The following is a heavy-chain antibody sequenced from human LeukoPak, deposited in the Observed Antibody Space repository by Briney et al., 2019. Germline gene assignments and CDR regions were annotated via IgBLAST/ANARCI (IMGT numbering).Heavy chain of an antibody. CDR1: GYTFTSYA. J-gene: IGHJ4*02. CDR3: ARWWEGRWFGELTLGY. Sequence: GASVKVSCKASGYTFTSYAISWVRQAPGQGLEWMGWISADNGNTDYAQKFQGRVTITADESTSTAYMELSRLRSDDTAVYYCARWWEGRWFGELTLGYWGQGTLVTVSS. CDR2: ISADNGNT. V-gene: IGHV1-18*01. D-gene: IGHD3-10*01.